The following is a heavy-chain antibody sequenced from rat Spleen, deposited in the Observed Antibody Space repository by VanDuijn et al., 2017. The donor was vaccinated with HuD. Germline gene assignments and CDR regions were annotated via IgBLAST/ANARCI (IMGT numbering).Heavy chain of an antibody. CDR1: GFSLTSYS. J-gene: IGHJ2*01. CDR2: KWSTGGA. CDR3: AKPLTTVATFDY. V-gene: IGHV2-45*01. Sequence: QVQLMESGPGLVQPSETLSLTCTVSGFSLTSYSVHWVRQPSGKVSEWMGVKWSTGGADSNSAIKSLRSISRDTSKSQVCLKMNSLQTEDTAMYFCAKPLTTVATFDYWGQGVMVTVSS. D-gene: IGHD1-8*01.